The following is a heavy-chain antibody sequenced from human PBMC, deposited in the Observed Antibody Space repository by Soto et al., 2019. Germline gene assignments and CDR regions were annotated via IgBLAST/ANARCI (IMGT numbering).Heavy chain of an antibody. V-gene: IGHV3-23*01. CDR2: ISGSGGST. D-gene: IGHD6-19*01. Sequence: EVQLLESGGGLVQPGGSLRLSCAASGFTFSSYAMSWVRQAPGKGLEWVSAISGSGGSTYYADSVKGRFTISRDNSKNTRYLQMNSLRAEDTAVYYCAKVEEEQWLVGIDYWGQGTLVTVSS. CDR3: AKVEEEQWLVGIDY. CDR1: GFTFSSYA. J-gene: IGHJ4*02.